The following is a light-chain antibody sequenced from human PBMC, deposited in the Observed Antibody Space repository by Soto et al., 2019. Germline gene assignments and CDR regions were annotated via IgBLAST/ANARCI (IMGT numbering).Light chain of an antibody. V-gene: IGLV2-18*02. Sequence: QSVLTQPPSVSGSPGQSVTISCTGTSSDVGSYNRVSWYQQPPGTAPKVMIYEVSNRPSGVPDRCSGSKSGTTASLTISGLQAEDEADYYCSSYTGSDTIVFGTGTKVTVL. CDR2: EVS. J-gene: IGLJ1*01. CDR1: SSDVGSYNR. CDR3: SSYTGSDTIV.